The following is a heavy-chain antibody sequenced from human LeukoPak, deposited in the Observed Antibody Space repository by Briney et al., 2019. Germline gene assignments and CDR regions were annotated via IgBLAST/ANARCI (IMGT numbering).Heavy chain of an antibody. CDR2: IYYSGST. D-gene: IGHD3-22*01. Sequence: SETLSLTCTVSGGSISSSSYYWGWTRQPPGKGLEWIGSIYYSGSTYYNPSLKSRVTISVDTSKNQFSLKLSSVTAADTAVYYCAGGSYYDSSGYPTPFDDWGQGTLVTVSS. V-gene: IGHV4-39*01. J-gene: IGHJ4*02. CDR3: AGGSYYDSSGYPTPFDD. CDR1: GGSISSSSYY.